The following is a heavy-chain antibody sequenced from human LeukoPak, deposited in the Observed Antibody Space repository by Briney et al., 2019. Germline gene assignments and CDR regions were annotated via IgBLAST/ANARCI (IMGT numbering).Heavy chain of an antibody. J-gene: IGHJ3*02. V-gene: IGHV3-15*01. D-gene: IGHD3-22*01. CDR1: GFTFSNAW. CDR2: IKSKTDGGTT. Sequence: PGRSLRLSCAASGFTFSNAWMSWVRQAPGKGLEWVGRIKSKTDGGTTDYAAPVKGRFTISRDDSKNTLYLQMNSLKTEDTAVYYCTTPDSSGYYYGDAFDIWGQGTMVTVSS. CDR3: TTPDSSGYYYGDAFDI.